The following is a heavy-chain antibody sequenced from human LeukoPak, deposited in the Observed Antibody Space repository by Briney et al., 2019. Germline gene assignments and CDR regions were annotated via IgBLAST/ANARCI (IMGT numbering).Heavy chain of an antibody. D-gene: IGHD6-19*01. Sequence: SETLSLTCTVSGGSISSYYWSWIRQPPGKGLEWIGYIYYSGSTNYNPSLKSRVTISVDTSKNQFSLKLSSVTAADTAVYYCARVGSSGWSYYYYYMDVWGKGTTVTISS. V-gene: IGHV4-59*01. CDR2: IYYSGST. J-gene: IGHJ6*03. CDR1: GGSISSYY. CDR3: ARVGSSGWSYYYYYMDV.